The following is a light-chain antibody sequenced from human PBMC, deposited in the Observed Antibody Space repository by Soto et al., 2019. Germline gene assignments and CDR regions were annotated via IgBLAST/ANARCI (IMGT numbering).Light chain of an antibody. CDR2: EVT. V-gene: IGLV2-14*01. CDR3: SSYTSSNTPYV. J-gene: IGLJ1*01. Sequence: QSVLTQPASVSGSPGQSITISCTGTSSYVGVYTHVSWYQQHPGKAPKLILYEVTTRPSGVSSRFSGSKSGNTASLTISGLQAADEASYYCSSYTSSNTPYVFGTGTKVTVL. CDR1: SSYVGVYTH.